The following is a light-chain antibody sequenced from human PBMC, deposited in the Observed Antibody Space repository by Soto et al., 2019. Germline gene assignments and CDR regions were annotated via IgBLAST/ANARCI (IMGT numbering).Light chain of an antibody. Sequence: QSALTQPASVSGSPGQSVTISCAGTSSDVGGYNFVSWYQQHPGKAPQLMIYDVSSRPSGVSNRFSGSKSGNTASLTISGLQAEDEADYYCSSYTSSYTYVFRTGTKLTVL. CDR1: SSDVGGYNF. J-gene: IGLJ1*01. CDR3: SSYTSSYTYV. V-gene: IGLV2-14*03. CDR2: DVS.